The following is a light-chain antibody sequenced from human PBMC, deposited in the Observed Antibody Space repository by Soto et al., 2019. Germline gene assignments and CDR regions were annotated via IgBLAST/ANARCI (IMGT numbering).Light chain of an antibody. CDR3: SSYTSSHTYV. Sequence: QSVLTQPASVSGSPGQSLTISCIGTSSDVGGYNYVAWYQQHPGKAPKLIIYDVINRPSGVPNRFSGSKSGNTASLTISGLQAEDEADYYCSSYTSSHTYVFGSGTKLTVL. V-gene: IGLV2-14*01. CDR1: SSDVGGYNY. J-gene: IGLJ1*01. CDR2: DVI.